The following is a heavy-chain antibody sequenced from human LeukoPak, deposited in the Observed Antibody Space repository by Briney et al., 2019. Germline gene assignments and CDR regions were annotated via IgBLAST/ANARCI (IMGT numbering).Heavy chain of an antibody. CDR2: IYYSGST. CDR1: GGSISSYY. CDR3: ARVGDYYDSSGYYSHFDY. D-gene: IGHD3-22*01. Sequence: SETLSLTCSVSGGSISSYYWSWIRQPPGKGLEWIGYIYYSGSTNYNPSLKSRVTISVDTSKNQFSLKLSSVTAADTAVYYCARVGDYYDSSGYYSHFDYWGQGTLVTVSS. V-gene: IGHV4-59*01. J-gene: IGHJ4*02.